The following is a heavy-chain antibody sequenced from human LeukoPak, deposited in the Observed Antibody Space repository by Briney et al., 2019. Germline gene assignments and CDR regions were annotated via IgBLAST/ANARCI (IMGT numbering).Heavy chain of an antibody. J-gene: IGHJ4*02. CDR2: IYSGGST. D-gene: IGHD6-19*01. V-gene: IGHV3-66*01. CDR3: ARNPSGCLDY. Sequence: GGSLRLSCAASGFTVSSNYMSWVRQAPGKGLEWVSVIYSGGSTYYADSLKGRFTISRDNSKNTLYLQMNSLRAEDTAVYYCARNPSGCLDYWGQGTLVTVSS. CDR1: GFTVSSNY.